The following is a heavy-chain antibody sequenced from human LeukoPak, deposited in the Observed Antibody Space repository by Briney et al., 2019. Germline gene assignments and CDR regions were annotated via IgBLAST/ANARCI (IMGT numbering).Heavy chain of an antibody. Sequence: ASVKVSCKASGYTFTSYGISWVRQAPGQGLEWMGWMNPNSGNTGYAQKFQGRVTMTRNTSISTAYMELSSLRSEDTAVYYCARLTMVRGVIMGYYYYGMDVWGQGTTVTVSS. CDR1: GYTFTSYG. D-gene: IGHD3-10*01. J-gene: IGHJ6*02. CDR3: ARLTMVRGVIMGYYYYGMDV. V-gene: IGHV1-8*02. CDR2: MNPNSGNT.